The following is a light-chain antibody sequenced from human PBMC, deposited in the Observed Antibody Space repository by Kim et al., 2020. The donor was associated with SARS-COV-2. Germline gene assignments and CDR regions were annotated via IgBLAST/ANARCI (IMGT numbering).Light chain of an antibody. CDR3: SSYTSSSTVV. Sequence: GQAITISCTGTSSDVGGYNYVSWYQQHPGKAPQLMIYDVSNRPSGVSTRFSGSKSGNTASLTISGLQAEDEADYYCSSYTSSSTVVFGGGTQLTVL. J-gene: IGLJ2*01. CDR2: DVS. V-gene: IGLV2-14*03. CDR1: SSDVGGYNY.